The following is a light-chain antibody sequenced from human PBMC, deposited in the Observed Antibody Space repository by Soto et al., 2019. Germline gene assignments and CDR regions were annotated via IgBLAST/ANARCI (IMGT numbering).Light chain of an antibody. CDR3: QQYYNWPLT. V-gene: IGKV3-15*01. CDR2: GPS. Sequence: ETVMTQSPATLSVSPGERATLSCRASQSVSSNLAWYQQKPGQAPRLLIYGPSTRATGIPGRFSGSGSGTEFTLTVSSLQSEDFAVYYCQQYYNWPLTFGGGTKVDIK. J-gene: IGKJ4*01. CDR1: QSVSSN.